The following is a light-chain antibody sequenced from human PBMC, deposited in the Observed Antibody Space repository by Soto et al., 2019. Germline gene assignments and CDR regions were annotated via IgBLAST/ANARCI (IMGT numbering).Light chain of an antibody. V-gene: IGLV2-14*01. CDR1: SSDIGGYNY. Sequence: QSALTQPASVSGSPGQSITISCTGSSSDIGGYNYVSWYQQDPDKAPKLIIYDVSNRPSGVSNRFSGSKSGNTASLTISGLQAEDEADYYCTSYSSSSPVVFGGGTKVTVL. CDR3: TSYSSSSPVV. J-gene: IGLJ2*01. CDR2: DVS.